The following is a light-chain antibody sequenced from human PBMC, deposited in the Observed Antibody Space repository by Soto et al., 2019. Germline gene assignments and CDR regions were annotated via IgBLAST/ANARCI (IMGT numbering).Light chain of an antibody. Sequence: EIVMTQSPATLSVSPGERATLSCRASQSVSSNLAWYQQKPGQAPRLLIYGASTRATGIPARFSGSGSGTEFTLTISSLQSEDFAVYYCQQRSNWPLITFGQGTRLEI. V-gene: IGKV3-15*01. CDR3: QQRSNWPLIT. CDR1: QSVSSN. J-gene: IGKJ5*01. CDR2: GAS.